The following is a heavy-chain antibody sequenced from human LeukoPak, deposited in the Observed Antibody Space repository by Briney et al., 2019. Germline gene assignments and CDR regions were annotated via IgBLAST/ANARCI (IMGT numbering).Heavy chain of an antibody. J-gene: IGHJ4*02. Sequence: GGSLRLSCAASGFTFSSYAMHWVRQAPGKGLEWVAVISYDGSNKYYADSVKGRFTISRDNSKNTLYLQMNSLRAEDTAVYYCARDMERITMVRGVITPFDYWGQGTLVTVSS. D-gene: IGHD3-10*01. CDR2: ISYDGSNK. CDR3: ARDMERITMVRGVITPFDY. CDR1: GFTFSSYA. V-gene: IGHV3-30-3*01.